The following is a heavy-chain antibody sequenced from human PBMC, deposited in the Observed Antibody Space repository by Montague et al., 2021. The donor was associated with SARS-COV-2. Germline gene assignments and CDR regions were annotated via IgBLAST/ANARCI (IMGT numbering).Heavy chain of an antibody. CDR1: GDSISSYL. J-gene: IGHJ6*02. D-gene: IGHD1-26*01. CDR3: GGWHGSPEDGMDD. V-gene: IGHV4-4*07. Sequence: SETLSLTCTVSGDSISSYLWNWVRQPAGKGLEWIGRIWTSGSTNYNPSLKSRVTVSVDTSKNQFSLSLTSVTAADTAVYYCGGWHGSPEDGMDDWGQGTTVTVSS. CDR2: IWTSGST.